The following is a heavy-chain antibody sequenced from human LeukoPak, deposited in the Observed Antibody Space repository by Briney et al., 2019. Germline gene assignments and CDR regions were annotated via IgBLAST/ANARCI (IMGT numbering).Heavy chain of an antibody. CDR1: GGTFSSYA. CDR3: ARVGIWYALDI. D-gene: IGHD6-13*01. V-gene: IGHV1-69*05. CDR2: IIPIFGTA. Sequence: ASVKVSCKASGGTFSSYAISWVRQAPGQGLEWMGGIIPIFGTANYAQKLQGRVTMTTDTSTSTAYMELRSLRSDDTAVYYCARVGIWYALDIWGQGTMVTVSS. J-gene: IGHJ3*02.